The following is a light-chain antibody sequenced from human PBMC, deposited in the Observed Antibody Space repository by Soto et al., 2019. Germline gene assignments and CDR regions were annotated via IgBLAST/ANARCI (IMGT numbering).Light chain of an antibody. CDR3: QQYYNSPWT. J-gene: IGKJ1*01. V-gene: IGKV4-1*01. Sequence: DIVMTQSPDSLAVSLGERATINCKSSQSALYSSNSKNSLAWYQQRPGQPPKLLIYWTSIRESGVPDRFSGSGSGTDFTLTISSLQAEDVAVYYCQQYYNSPWTFGQGTKVEMK. CDR1: QSALYSSNSKNS. CDR2: WTS.